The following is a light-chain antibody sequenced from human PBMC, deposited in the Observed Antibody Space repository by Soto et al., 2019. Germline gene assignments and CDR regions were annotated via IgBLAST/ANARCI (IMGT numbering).Light chain of an antibody. CDR3: AACDDSLNGRGV. CDR2: SNN. V-gene: IGLV1-44*01. J-gene: IGLJ3*02. Sequence: QSVLTQPPSASGTPGQRVTISCSGSSSNIGSNTVNWYQQLPGTAPKLLIYSNNQRPSGVPDRFSGSRSGTSASLAISGLQSEDEGDYYCAACDDSLNGRGVFGGGTKVTVL. CDR1: SSNIGSNT.